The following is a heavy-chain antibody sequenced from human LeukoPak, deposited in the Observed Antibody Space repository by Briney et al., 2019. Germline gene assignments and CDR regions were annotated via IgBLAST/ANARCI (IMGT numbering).Heavy chain of an antibody. V-gene: IGHV5-51*01. CDR1: GYSSTSYW. CDR2: IYPGDSDT. J-gene: IGHJ4*02. Sequence: GESLQISCKGSGYSSTSYWIGWVRQMPGKGLEWMGIIYPGDSDTRYSPSFQGQVTISADKSISTAYLQWSSLKASDTAMYYCASENYYGSGTAGHWGQGTLVTVSS. CDR3: ASENYYGSGTAGH. D-gene: IGHD3-10*01.